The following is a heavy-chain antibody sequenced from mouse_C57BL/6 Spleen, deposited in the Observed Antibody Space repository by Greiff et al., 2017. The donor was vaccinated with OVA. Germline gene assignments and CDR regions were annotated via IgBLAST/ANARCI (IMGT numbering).Heavy chain of an antibody. Sequence: EVQVVESGGDLVKPGGSLKLSCAASGFTFSSYGMSWVRQTPDKRLEWVATISSGGSYTYYPDSVKGRFTISRDNAKNTLYLQMSSLKSEDTAMYYCARHNLWDYWGQGTTLTVSS. D-gene: IGHD1-1*01. CDR2: ISSGGSYT. J-gene: IGHJ2*01. CDR3: ARHNLWDY. CDR1: GFTFSSYG. V-gene: IGHV5-6*01.